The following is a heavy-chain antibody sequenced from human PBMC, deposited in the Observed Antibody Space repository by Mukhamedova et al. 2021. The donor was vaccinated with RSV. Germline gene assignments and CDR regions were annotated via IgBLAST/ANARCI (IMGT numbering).Heavy chain of an antibody. D-gene: IGHD2-2*01. CDR2: MNPNSGNT. CDR3: ARAPVTSLDYYYYYYMDV. Sequence: GQGLEWMGWMNPNSGNTGYAQKFQGRVTITRNTSISTAYMELSSLRSEDTAVYYCARAPVTSLDYYYYYYMDVWCKGTTFTVSS. J-gene: IGHJ6*03. V-gene: IGHV1-8*03.